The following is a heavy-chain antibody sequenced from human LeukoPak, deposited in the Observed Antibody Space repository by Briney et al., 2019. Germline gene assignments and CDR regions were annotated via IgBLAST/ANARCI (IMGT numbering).Heavy chain of an antibody. Sequence: AASVKVTCKASGYTFTGYYMYWVRQAPGQGLEWMGFINPNTGGTIYAPKFQGRVTMTRDTSISTAYMEMTRLTYDDTAVYFCARRGDYSLIDYWGQGTLVTVSS. J-gene: IGHJ4*02. CDR2: INPNTGGT. V-gene: IGHV1-2*02. CDR3: ARRGDYSLIDY. CDR1: GYTFTGYY. D-gene: IGHD2-21*02.